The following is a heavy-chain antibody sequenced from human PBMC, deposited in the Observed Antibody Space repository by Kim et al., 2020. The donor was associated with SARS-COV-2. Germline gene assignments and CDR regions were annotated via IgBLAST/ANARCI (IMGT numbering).Heavy chain of an antibody. V-gene: IGHV3-30-3*01. Sequence: GGSLRLSCAASGFTFSSCAMHWVRQAPGKGLEWVAVISYDGSNKNYADSVKGRFTISRDNSKNTLYLQMNSLRAEDTALYYCARAPWSRLRGLTYSYYGMDVWGQGTTVTASS. CDR3: ARAPWSRLRGLTYSYYGMDV. D-gene: IGHD3-10*01. CDR1: GFTFSSCA. CDR2: ISYDGSNK. J-gene: IGHJ6*02.